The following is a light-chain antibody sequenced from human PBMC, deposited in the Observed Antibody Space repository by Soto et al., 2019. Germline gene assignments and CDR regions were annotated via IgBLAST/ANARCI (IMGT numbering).Light chain of an antibody. CDR2: DVS. Sequence: QSVLTQPRSVSGSPGQSVTISCTGTSGDVGGYNYVSWYQQHPGKAPKLMIYDVSKRPSGVPDRFSGSKSGNTASLTISGLQAEDEADYYCCSYAGSYTLGVFXTGTKLTVL. V-gene: IGLV2-11*01. CDR3: CSYAGSYTLGV. J-gene: IGLJ1*01. CDR1: SGDVGGYNY.